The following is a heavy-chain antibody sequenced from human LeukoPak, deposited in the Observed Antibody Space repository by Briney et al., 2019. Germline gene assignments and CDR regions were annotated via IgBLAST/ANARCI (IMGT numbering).Heavy chain of an antibody. CDR3: ARVAAMVRGVIPPDY. V-gene: IGHV1-3*01. CDR1: GYTFTGYY. D-gene: IGHD3-10*01. Sequence: ASVKVSCKASGYTFTGYYMHWERQAPGQRLEWMGWINAGNGNTKYSQKFQGRVTITRDTSASTAYMELSSLRSEDTAVYYCARVAAMVRGVIPPDYWGQGTLVTVSS. J-gene: IGHJ4*02. CDR2: INAGNGNT.